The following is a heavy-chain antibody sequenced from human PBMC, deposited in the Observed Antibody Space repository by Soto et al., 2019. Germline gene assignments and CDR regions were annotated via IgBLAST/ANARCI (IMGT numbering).Heavy chain of an antibody. V-gene: IGHV1-18*01. CDR1: GYTFTSYG. Sequence: QVQLVQSGAEVKKPGASVKVSCKASGYTFTSYGIRWVRQAPGQGLEWMGGISAYNGTTNYAQQLQGRVTMTTDTSTSTDYMALRSLRSGDTAVYSCARDSMYDSVTGYSSGVAVDPPGYWGRLNLVIVSS. D-gene: IGHD3-9*01. J-gene: IGHJ4*01. CDR2: ISAYNGTT. CDR3: ARDSMYDSVTGYSSGVAVDPPGY.